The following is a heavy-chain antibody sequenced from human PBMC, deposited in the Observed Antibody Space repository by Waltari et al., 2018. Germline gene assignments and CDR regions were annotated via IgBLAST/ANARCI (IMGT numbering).Heavy chain of an antibody. CDR3: ARYSSSWYDAFDI. CDR1: GYTFTSYA. V-gene: IGHV1-3*02. D-gene: IGHD6-13*01. J-gene: IGHJ3*02. Sequence: QVQLVQSGAEVKKPGASVKVSCKASGYTFTSYAMHWVRQAPGQRLEWMGWSNAGNGNTKYSQEFQGRVTITRDTSASTAYMELSSLRSEDTAVYYCARYSSSWYDAFDIWGQGTMVTVSS. CDR2: SNAGNGNT.